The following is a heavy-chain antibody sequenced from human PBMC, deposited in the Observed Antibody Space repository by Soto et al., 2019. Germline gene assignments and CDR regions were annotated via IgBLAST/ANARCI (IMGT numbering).Heavy chain of an antibody. J-gene: IGHJ6*02. V-gene: IGHV3-21*01. CDR3: ARPPLMGAPSRHGLDV. CDR2: INSDGSYI. D-gene: IGHD1-26*01. Sequence: GGSLRLSCAASGFTFSTYSMKWVRQAPGKGLEWVSSINSDGSYIFYADSVRGRFTISRDNAKNSLFLHMNSLRAEDTAVYYCARPPLMGAPSRHGLDVWGQGTTVTVSS. CDR1: GFTFSTYS.